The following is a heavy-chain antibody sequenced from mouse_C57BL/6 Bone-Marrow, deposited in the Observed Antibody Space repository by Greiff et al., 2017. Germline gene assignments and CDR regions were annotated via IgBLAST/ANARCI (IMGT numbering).Heavy chain of an antibody. Sequence: QVTLNVCGPGILQPSQTLSLTCSFSGFSLSTFGMGVGWIRQPSGKGLEWLAHIWWDDDKYYNPALKSRLTISKDTSKNQVFLKIANVDTADTATYYCARIVYDGYYDAMDYWGQGTSVTVSS. J-gene: IGHJ4*01. CDR2: IWWDDDK. CDR3: ARIVYDGYYDAMDY. CDR1: GFSLSTFGMG. V-gene: IGHV8-8*01. D-gene: IGHD2-3*01.